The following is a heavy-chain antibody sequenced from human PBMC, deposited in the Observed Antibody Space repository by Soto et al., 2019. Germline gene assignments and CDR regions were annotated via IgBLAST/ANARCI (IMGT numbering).Heavy chain of an antibody. CDR1: GGSISSSSYY. J-gene: IGHJ5*02. CDR2: IYYSGST. D-gene: IGHD3-3*02. V-gene: IGHV4-39*01. CDR3: ASPPHFWSGYYSERWFDP. Sequence: PSETLSLTCTVSGGSISSSSYYWGWIRQPPGKGLEWIGSIYYSGSTYYNPSLKSRVTISVDTSKNQFSLKLSSVTAADTAVYYCASPPHFWSGYYSERWFDPWGQGTLVTVSS.